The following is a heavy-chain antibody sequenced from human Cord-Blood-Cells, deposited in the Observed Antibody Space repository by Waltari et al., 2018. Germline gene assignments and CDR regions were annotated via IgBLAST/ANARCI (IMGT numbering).Heavy chain of an antibody. CDR2: IYDSGST. D-gene: IGHD4-17*01. CDR3: ARAPDYGDYLGSAIDY. J-gene: IGHJ4*02. V-gene: IGHV4-31*03. CDR1: GGSISSGGYY. Sequence: QVQLQESGPGLVKPSQTLSLTCTVSGGSISSGGYYWSWIRQHPGKGLEWIGYIYDSGSTYYNPALKSRITISVDTSKNQFSLKLSSVTAADTAVYYWARAPDYGDYLGSAIDYWGQGTLVTVSS.